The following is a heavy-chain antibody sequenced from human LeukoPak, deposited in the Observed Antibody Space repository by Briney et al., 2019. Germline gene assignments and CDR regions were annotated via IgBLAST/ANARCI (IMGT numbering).Heavy chain of an antibody. Sequence: ASVKVSCKTSGYTFTDHYIHWVRQAPGQGLKWMGWINPNSGGTDYAQKFQGRVTVTRDTSISAAYMDLIRLRSDDTAVYYCARVGGGLTGSYSTFDYWGQGTLVTVSS. CDR1: GYTFTDHY. D-gene: IGHD1-26*01. CDR2: INPNSGGT. J-gene: IGHJ4*02. CDR3: ARVGGGLTGSYSTFDY. V-gene: IGHV1-2*02.